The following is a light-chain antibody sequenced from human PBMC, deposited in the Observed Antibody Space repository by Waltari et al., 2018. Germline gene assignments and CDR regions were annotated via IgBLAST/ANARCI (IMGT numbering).Light chain of an antibody. J-gene: IGLJ3*02. CDR2: DVS. V-gene: IGLV2-14*04. CDR3: SSYTSSSTRV. Sequence: YQQDPGKAPKLMIYDVSKRPSGVSNRFSGSKSGNTASLTISGLQAEDEADYYCSSYTSSSTRVFGGGTKLTVL.